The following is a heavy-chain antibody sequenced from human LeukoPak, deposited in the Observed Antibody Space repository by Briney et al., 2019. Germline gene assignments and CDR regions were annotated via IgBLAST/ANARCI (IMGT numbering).Heavy chain of an antibody. CDR1: GFTFSSYA. Sequence: GGSLRLSCAASGFTFSSYAMNWARQAPGKGLEWVSNITGSGGDTYYADSVKGRFTISRDNSKNTLYLQMNSLRAEDTAVYYCAKRGLVGATSPSPFDYWGQGTLVTVSS. CDR3: AKRGLVGATSPSPFDY. J-gene: IGHJ4*02. D-gene: IGHD1-26*01. V-gene: IGHV3-23*01. CDR2: ITGSGGDT.